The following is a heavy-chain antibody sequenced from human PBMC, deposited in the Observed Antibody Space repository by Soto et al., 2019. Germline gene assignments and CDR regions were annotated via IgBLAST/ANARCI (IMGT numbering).Heavy chain of an antibody. CDR2: IYWDDDK. CDR3: AHRSLVDDAFDI. CDR1: GFSLSTSGVG. Sequence: QITLKESGPTLVKPTQTLTLTYTFSGFSLSTSGVGVGWIRQPPGKALEWLALIYWDDDKRYSPSLKSRLTITKDTSKNQVVLTMTNMDPVDTATYYCAHRSLVDDAFDIWGQGTMVTVSS. J-gene: IGHJ3*02. D-gene: IGHD2-15*01. V-gene: IGHV2-5*02.